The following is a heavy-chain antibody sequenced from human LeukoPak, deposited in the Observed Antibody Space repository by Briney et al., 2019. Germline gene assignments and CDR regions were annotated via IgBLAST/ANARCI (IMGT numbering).Heavy chain of an antibody. V-gene: IGHV3-53*04. D-gene: IGHD4-17*01. CDR2: IYRGGST. CDR3: ARDAPVTTGSYYYYGMDG. J-gene: IGHJ6*02. Sequence: GGSLRLSCAASGFTFSSYSMNWVRQAPGKGLEWVSVIYRGGSTYYADSVKGRFTISRHNSKNTLYLQMNSLRAEDTAVYYCARDAPVTTGSYYYYGMDGWGQGTTVTVSS. CDR1: GFTFSSYS.